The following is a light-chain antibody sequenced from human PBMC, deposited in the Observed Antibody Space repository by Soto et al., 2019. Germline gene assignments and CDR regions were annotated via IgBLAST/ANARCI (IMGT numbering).Light chain of an antibody. Sequence: SYELTQPPSVSVSPGQTASITCSGDTLGDKYACWYQQKPGQSPVLVIYQDSKRPSGIPERFSGSNSGNTATLTISGTQAMDEADYYCQAWDSSTYVVFGGGTKVTVL. V-gene: IGLV3-1*01. CDR3: QAWDSSTYVV. J-gene: IGLJ2*01. CDR1: TLGDKY. CDR2: QDS.